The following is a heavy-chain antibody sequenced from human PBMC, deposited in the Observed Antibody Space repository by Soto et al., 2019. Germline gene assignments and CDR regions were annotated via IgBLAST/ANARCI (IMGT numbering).Heavy chain of an antibody. CDR1: GFSLSTSGVG. J-gene: IGHJ6*02. D-gene: IGHD5-18*01. Sequence: QITLKESGPTLVKPTQTLTLTCTFSGFSLSTSGVGVGWIRQPPGKALEWLALIYWDDDKRYSPSLKSRLTITKDTSKDHVVLTMSNMDPVDTATYYCAHLQGYGLTYYYYYSMDVWGQGTTVTVSS. V-gene: IGHV2-5*02. CDR2: IYWDDDK. CDR3: AHLQGYGLTYYYYYSMDV.